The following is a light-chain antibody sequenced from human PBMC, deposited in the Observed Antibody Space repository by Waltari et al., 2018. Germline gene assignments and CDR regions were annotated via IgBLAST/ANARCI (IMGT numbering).Light chain of an antibody. CDR2: GAS. Sequence: DIQMPQSPSSLSASVGDRVTFTCRASQDIYNYLAWYQEKPGKVPKLLIYGASTLQSGVPSRFSGSGSGTVFTLTIRTLQPEDVATYYCQNYNSAPLTFGGGTKVEIK. V-gene: IGKV1-27*01. J-gene: IGKJ4*02. CDR3: QNYNSAPLT. CDR1: QDIYNY.